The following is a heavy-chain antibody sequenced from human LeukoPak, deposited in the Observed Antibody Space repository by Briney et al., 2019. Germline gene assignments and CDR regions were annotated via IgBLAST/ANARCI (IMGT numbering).Heavy chain of an antibody. CDR2: ISSSSSTI. D-gene: IGHD5-12*01. V-gene: IGHV3-48*04. CDR1: GFTFSSYS. CDR3: ARGGPGYSGFEGSFDY. Sequence: GGSLRLSCAASGFTFSSYSMNWVRQAPGKGLEWVSYISSSSSTIYYADSVKGRFTISRDNAKNSLYLQMNSLRAEDTAVYYCARGGPGYSGFEGSFDYWGQGTLVTVSS. J-gene: IGHJ4*02.